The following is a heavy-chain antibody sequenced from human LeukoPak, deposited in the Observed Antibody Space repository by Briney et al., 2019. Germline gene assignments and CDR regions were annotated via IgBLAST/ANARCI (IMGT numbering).Heavy chain of an antibody. CDR3: VRDHHRRLYDSQARDTFDI. CDR2: ISSSSSTM. CDR1: GFTFSSYS. D-gene: IGHD3-22*01. J-gene: IGHJ3*02. Sequence: GGSLRLSCAASGFTFSSYSMNWVRQAPGKGLEWVSYISSSSSTMYYAASVKGRFSIPRDNAQNSLYLQMNSLRAEDTAVYYCVRDHHRRLYDSQARDTFDIWGQGTMVTVSS. V-gene: IGHV3-48*01.